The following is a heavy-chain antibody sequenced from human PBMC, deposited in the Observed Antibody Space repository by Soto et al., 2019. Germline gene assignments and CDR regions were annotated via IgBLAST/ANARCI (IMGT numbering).Heavy chain of an antibody. D-gene: IGHD3-22*01. V-gene: IGHV3-48*02. Sequence: PVGSLRLSCAASGFTFSSSAMNWVRQARGKGLEWLSYISTTSGTIYYADSVKGRFTISRDNARNSLYLQMNSLRDEDTAVYYCARDLRYYHDRSVSPDRDYWGQGTLVTVSS. CDR3: ARDLRYYHDRSVSPDRDY. CDR1: GFTFSSSA. J-gene: IGHJ4*02. CDR2: ISTTSGTI.